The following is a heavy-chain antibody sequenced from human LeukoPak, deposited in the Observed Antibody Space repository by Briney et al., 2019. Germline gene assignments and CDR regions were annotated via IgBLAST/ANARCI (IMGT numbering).Heavy chain of an antibody. CDR2: IYTSGST. CDR3: ERGTTQYYYGSGSYMSWFDP. Sequence: SETLSLTSTVSGGSISSYYWSWIPQRAGKGLEWIGRIYTSGSTNYNPSLKSRVAMSVDRSKNQFSLKLSSVPAADTAVYYCERGTTQYYYGSGSYMSWFDPWGQGTLVTVSS. J-gene: IGHJ5*02. D-gene: IGHD3-10*01. V-gene: IGHV4-4*07. CDR1: GGSISSYY.